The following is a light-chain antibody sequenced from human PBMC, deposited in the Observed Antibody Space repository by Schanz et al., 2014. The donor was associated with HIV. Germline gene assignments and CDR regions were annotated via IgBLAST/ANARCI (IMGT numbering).Light chain of an antibody. CDR2: EVA. CDR1: SSDVGSYNY. V-gene: IGLV2-11*01. CDR3: CAYSSSATVV. J-gene: IGLJ1*01. Sequence: QSALTQPRSVSGSPGQSVTISCTGTSSDVGSYNYVSWYQQRPGKAPKLLIFEVAKRPSGVPDRFSGSKSGRTASLTVSGLQAEDEADYYCCAYSSSATVVFGTGTKLTVL.